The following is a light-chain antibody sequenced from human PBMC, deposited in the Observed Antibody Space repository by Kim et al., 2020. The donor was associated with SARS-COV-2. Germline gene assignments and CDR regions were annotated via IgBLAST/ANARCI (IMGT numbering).Light chain of an antibody. CDR1: QIISRW. CDR3: QQYDNVRRT. Sequence: DIQMTQSPSTLSASVGDRVTITCRASQIISRWVAWYQFKPGKAPKVLIYKASTVANGVPSRFSGSGSVTEFTLTISSLQPDDFATYYCQQYDNVRRTFGQGTKVDIK. J-gene: IGKJ1*01. CDR2: KAS. V-gene: IGKV1-5*03.